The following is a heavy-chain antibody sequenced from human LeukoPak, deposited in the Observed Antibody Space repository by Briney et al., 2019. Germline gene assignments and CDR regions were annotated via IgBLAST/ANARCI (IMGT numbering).Heavy chain of an antibody. Sequence: SGGSLRLACAASGFTFSSYEMNWVRQAPGKGLEWVSYISSSGSTRYYADSVKGRFTISRDNAKNSLYLQMNSLRAEDTAVYYCAREGVTVLTRYLDYWGQGTLVTVSS. D-gene: IGHD4-23*01. CDR2: ISSSGSTR. CDR1: GFTFSSYE. CDR3: AREGVTVLTRYLDY. J-gene: IGHJ4*02. V-gene: IGHV3-48*03.